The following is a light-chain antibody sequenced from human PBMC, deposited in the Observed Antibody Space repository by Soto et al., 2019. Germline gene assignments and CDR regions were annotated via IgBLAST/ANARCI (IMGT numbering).Light chain of an antibody. CDR3: QQYGSSGT. CDR1: QSVSSS. CDR2: GAS. V-gene: IGKV3-20*01. J-gene: IGKJ1*01. Sequence: EIVFTQSPATLSVSPGERATLSCRASQSVSSSLAWYQQKPGQAPRLLIYGASNRATGIPDRFSGSGSGTVFTITISRLEPEDFAVDYCQQYGSSGTFGQGTKVDIK.